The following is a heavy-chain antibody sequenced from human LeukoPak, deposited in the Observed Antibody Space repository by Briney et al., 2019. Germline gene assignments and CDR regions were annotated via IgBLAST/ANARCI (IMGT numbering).Heavy chain of an antibody. J-gene: IGHJ4*02. CDR3: ARDSGLPDS. CDR1: GGSFINYF. Sequence: SETLSLTCTVSGGSFINYFWTWIRQPPGKELEWIGHIYYTGNTKYNPSLKSRVTISLDTSKNQFSLRPSSVTAADTAVYYCARDSGLPDSWGQGTLVTVSS. D-gene: IGHD1-26*01. CDR2: IYYTGNT. V-gene: IGHV4-59*01.